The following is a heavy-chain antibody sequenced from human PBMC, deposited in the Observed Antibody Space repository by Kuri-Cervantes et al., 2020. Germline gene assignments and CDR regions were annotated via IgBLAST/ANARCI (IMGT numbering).Heavy chain of an antibody. CDR3: ARLAVPAAMGGWFDP. CDR1: GYYFTSYW. J-gene: IGHJ5*02. V-gene: IGHV5-51*01. D-gene: IGHD2-2*01. CDR2: IYPGDSDT. Sequence: GESLKISCKGSGYYFTSYWIGWVRQMSGKGLEWMGIIYPGDSDTRYSPSFQGQVTISADKSISTAYLQWSSLKASDTAMYYCARLAVPAAMGGWFDPWGQGTRVTCYS.